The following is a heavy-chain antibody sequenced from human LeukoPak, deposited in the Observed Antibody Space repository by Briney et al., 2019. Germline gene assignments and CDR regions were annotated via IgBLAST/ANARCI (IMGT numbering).Heavy chain of an antibody. CDR3: ARVGSDWNDVRYNWFDP. D-gene: IGHD1-1*01. Sequence: SWVRQAPGKGLEWIGYIFQSGSTYYNPSLKSRVTISVDRSKNQFSLKLSSVTAADTAVYYCARVGSDWNDVRYNWFDPWGQGTLVTVSS. J-gene: IGHJ5*02. V-gene: IGHV4-30-2*01. CDR2: IFQSGST.